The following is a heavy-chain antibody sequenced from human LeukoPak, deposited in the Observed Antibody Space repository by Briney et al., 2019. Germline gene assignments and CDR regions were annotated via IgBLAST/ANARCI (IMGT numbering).Heavy chain of an antibody. D-gene: IGHD2-21*01. CDR1: GLTFTNYW. Sequence: AGSLRLSCPVSGLTFTNYWMYWVRPAQGRGLVWVSRINTDGSSTTYADSVKGRFTISRDNAKNTVHLKMNSLRAEDTAVYYCARGLVGLYYYYYYMDVWGKGTTVTVSS. V-gene: IGHV3-74*01. J-gene: IGHJ6*03. CDR3: ARGLVGLYYYYYYMDV. CDR2: INTDGSST.